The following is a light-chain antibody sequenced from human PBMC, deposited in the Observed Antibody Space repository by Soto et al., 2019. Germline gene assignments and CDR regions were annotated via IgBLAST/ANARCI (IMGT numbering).Light chain of an antibody. CDR3: QQYNSYSPWT. CDR2: DAS. CDR1: QSISSW. Sequence: DIQMTQSPSTLSASVGDRVTITCRASQSISSWLAWYQQKPGQAPKLLIYDASSLESGVPSRFSGSGSGTEFSLPISSLQPADFATYYCQQYNSYSPWTFGQGTKVEIK. J-gene: IGKJ1*01. V-gene: IGKV1-5*01.